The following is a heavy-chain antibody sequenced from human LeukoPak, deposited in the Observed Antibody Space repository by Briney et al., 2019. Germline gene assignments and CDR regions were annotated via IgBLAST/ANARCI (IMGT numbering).Heavy chain of an antibody. CDR2: IWYDGSNK. J-gene: IGHJ4*02. V-gene: IGHV3-33*01. CDR3: ARDDPDEYYFDY. CDR1: GFTFSSYG. Sequence: GGSLRPSCAASGFTFSSYGMHWVRQAPGKGLEWVAVIWYDGSNKYYADSVKGRFTISRDNSKNTLYLQMNSLRAEDTAVYYCARDDPDEYYFDYWGQGTLVTVSS.